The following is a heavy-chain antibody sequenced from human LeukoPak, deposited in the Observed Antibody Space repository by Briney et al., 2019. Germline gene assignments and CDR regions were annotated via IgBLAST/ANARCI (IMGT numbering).Heavy chain of an antibody. D-gene: IGHD3-3*01. CDR1: GFTFSSYS. Sequence: GGSLRLSCAASGFTFSSYSMNWVRQAPGKGLEWVSSISSSSSYIYYADSVKGRFTISRDNAKNSLYLQMNSLRAEDTAVYYCARAHYDFWSGSTAPFDYWGQGTLVTVSS. V-gene: IGHV3-21*01. CDR2: ISSSSSYI. J-gene: IGHJ4*02. CDR3: ARAHYDFWSGSTAPFDY.